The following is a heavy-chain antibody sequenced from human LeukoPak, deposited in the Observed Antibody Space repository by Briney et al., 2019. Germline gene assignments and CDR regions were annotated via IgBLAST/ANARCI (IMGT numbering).Heavy chain of an antibody. Sequence: ASVKVSCKPSGYTFTDYYIHWVRQAPGQGLEWMGWTSPDSDFTKYAQKFQDRVTLTRDTSISTVYMELSRLRSDDTAMYFCARDIGVWDEKTFDYWGQGTLVTVSS. CDR2: TSPDSDFT. CDR3: ARDIGVWDEKTFDY. J-gene: IGHJ4*02. D-gene: IGHD1-26*01. CDR1: GYTFTDYY. V-gene: IGHV1-2*02.